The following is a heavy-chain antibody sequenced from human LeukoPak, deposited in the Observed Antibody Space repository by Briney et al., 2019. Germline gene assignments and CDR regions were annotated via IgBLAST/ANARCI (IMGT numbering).Heavy chain of an antibody. D-gene: IGHD6-19*01. CDR3: ARAQPSPRYSSGWYDY. CDR2: IKQDGSEK. Sequence: PGGSLRLSCAASGFTFSNYWLTWVRQAPGQGLEWVANIKQDGSEKHYVDSVKGRFTISRDNAKNSLYLQMNSLRAEDTAVYYCARAQPSPRYSSGWYDYWGQGTLVTVSS. V-gene: IGHV3-7*01. CDR1: GFTFSNYW. J-gene: IGHJ4*02.